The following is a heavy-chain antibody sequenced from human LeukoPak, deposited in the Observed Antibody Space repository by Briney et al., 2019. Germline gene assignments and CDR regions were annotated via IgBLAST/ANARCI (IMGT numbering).Heavy chain of an antibody. CDR2: IYYSGST. Sequence: KPSEXXXLXXXXXXGSIXXXXYYXXXIXXXXGXXXXXXXSIYYSGSTYYNPSLKSRVTISVDTSKNQFSLKLSSVTAADTAVYYCARQFDDYGGGKWFDPWGQGTLVTVSS. J-gene: IGHJ5*02. D-gene: IGHD4-23*01. CDR3: ARQFDDYGGGKWFDP. V-gene: IGHV4-39*07. CDR1: XGSIXXXXYY.